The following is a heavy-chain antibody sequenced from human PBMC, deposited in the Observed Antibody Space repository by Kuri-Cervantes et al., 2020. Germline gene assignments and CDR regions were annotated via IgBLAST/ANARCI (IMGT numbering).Heavy chain of an antibody. V-gene: IGHV4-34*01. CDR2: INHSGST. CDR1: GGSFSGYY. Sequence: SQTLSLTCAVYGGSFSGYYWSWIRQPPGKGLEWIGEINHSGSTNYNPSLKSRVTISVDTSKNQFSLKLSSVTAADTAVYYCAREVLFYYYYYMDVWGKGTTVTVSS. CDR3: AREVLFYYYYYMDV. D-gene: IGHD2/OR15-2a*01. J-gene: IGHJ6*03.